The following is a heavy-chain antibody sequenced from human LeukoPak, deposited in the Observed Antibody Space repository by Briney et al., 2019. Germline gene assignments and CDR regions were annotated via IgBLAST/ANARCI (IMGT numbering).Heavy chain of an antibody. J-gene: IGHJ5*02. V-gene: IGHV4-34*01. CDR2: INHSGYT. Sequence: SETLSLTCAVYGGSFSGYYWGWIRQPPGKELQWIGEINHSGYTNYNPSLKSRVTISLDTSKNQFSLKLTSVTAADTAVYYCAASGGPINWFDPWGQGTLVTVSS. D-gene: IGHD2-15*01. CDR3: AASGGPINWFDP. CDR1: GGSFSGYY.